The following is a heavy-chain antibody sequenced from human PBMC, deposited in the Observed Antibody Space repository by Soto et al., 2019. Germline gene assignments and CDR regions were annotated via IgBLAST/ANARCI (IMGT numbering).Heavy chain of an antibody. D-gene: IGHD4-17*01. CDR2: ISSSSSTI. Sequence: GSLRLSCAASGFTFSSYSMNWVRQAPGKGLEWVSYISSSSSTIYYADSVKGRFTISRDNAKNSLYLQMNSLRDEDTAVYYCAREYTTVTTLLNWFDPWGQGTLVTVSS. CDR3: AREYTTVTTLLNWFDP. CDR1: GFTFSSYS. J-gene: IGHJ5*02. V-gene: IGHV3-48*02.